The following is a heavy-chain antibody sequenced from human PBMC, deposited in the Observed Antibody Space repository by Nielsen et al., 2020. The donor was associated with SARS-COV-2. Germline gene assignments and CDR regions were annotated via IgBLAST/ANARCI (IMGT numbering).Heavy chain of an antibody. CDR2: ISWNSGSI. J-gene: IGHJ4*02. CDR3: AKDIGYGSGSSLVDY. CDR1: GFTFDDYA. V-gene: IGHV3-9*01. Sequence: GGSLRLSCAASGFTFDDYAMHWVRQAPGQGLEWVSGISWNSGSIGYADSVKGRFTISRDNAKNSLYLQMNSLRAEDTALYYCAKDIGYGSGSSLVDYWGQGTLVTVSS. D-gene: IGHD3-10*01.